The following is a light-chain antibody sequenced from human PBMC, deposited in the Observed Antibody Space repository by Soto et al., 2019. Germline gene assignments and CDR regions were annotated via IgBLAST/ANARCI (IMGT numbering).Light chain of an antibody. CDR1: SSNIGAGYD. CDR2: GNI. V-gene: IGLV1-40*01. J-gene: IGLJ2*01. Sequence: QSVLTQPPSVSGAPGQRVTISCTGSSSNIGAGYDVHGYQQVPGTAPILLIYGNINRPSGVPDRFSGSKSGTSASLAITGLQADYGADYYCQSYDSSLTVVFGGGTKRTVL. CDR3: QSYDSSLTVV.